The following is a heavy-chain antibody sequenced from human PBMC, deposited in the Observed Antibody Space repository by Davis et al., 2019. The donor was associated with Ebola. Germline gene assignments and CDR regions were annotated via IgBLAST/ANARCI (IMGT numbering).Heavy chain of an antibody. D-gene: IGHD3-22*01. V-gene: IGHV1-46*01. CDR3: AREGGRYYDSSGYVFDI. CDR1: GYRFTSYY. J-gene: IGHJ3*02. CDR2: INPITGGT. Sequence: ASVTVSCKASGYRFTSYYMHWVRQAPGQGLEWMGIINPITGGTGYAQNFQVRVNMTRDTSTSTVYMELSSLRSEDTAVYYCAREGGRYYDSSGYVFDIWGQGTMVKVSS.